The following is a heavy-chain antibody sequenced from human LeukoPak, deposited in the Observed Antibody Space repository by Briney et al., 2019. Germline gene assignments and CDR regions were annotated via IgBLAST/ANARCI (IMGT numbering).Heavy chain of an antibody. D-gene: IGHD2-2*01. CDR3: ARDEVVPAATNYYYYYGMDV. V-gene: IGHV3-21*01. CDR2: ISSSSSYI. Sequence: GGSLRLSSAASGFTFSSYSMNWVRQAPGKGLEWVSSISSSSSYIYYADSVKGRFTISRDNAKNSLYLQMNSLRAEDTAVYYCARDEVVPAATNYYYYYGMDVWGKGTTVTVSS. CDR1: GFTFSSYS. J-gene: IGHJ6*04.